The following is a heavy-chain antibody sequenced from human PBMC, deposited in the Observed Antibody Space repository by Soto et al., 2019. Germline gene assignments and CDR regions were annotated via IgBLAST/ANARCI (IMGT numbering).Heavy chain of an antibody. V-gene: IGHV1-69*12. D-gene: IGHD2-2*01. J-gene: IGHJ6*02. CDR1: GGTFSSYA. CDR2: IIPIFGTA. CDR3: ARHVLAAGYYYGMDV. Sequence: QVQLVQSGAEVKKPGSSVKVSCKASGGTFSSYAISWVRQAPGQGLEWMGGIIPIFGTANYAQKFQGRVTITADESTSTDYMELRSLRSEDTAVYYCARHVLAAGYYYGMDVWGQGTTVTVSS.